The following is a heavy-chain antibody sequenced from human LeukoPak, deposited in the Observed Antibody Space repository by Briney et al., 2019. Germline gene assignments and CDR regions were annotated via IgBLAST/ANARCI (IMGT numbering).Heavy chain of an antibody. CDR3: AKDLHAFYDSSGYFDY. V-gene: IGHV3-23*01. D-gene: IGHD3-22*01. Sequence: PGGSLRLSCSASGFTFRNYAMNWLRQAPGKGLEWVSAISGNGDSTYYADSVKGRFTISRDNSKNTLYLQMNSLRAEDTAVYYCAKDLHAFYDSSGYFDYWGQGTLVTVSS. J-gene: IGHJ4*02. CDR2: ISGNGDST. CDR1: GFTFRNYA.